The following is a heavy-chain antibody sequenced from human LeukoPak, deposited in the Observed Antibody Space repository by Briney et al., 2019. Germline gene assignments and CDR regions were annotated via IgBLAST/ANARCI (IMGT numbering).Heavy chain of an antibody. CDR1: GFTFSSYS. CDR2: ISSSSSYI. J-gene: IGHJ4*02. V-gene: IGHV3-21*01. CDR3: ATDYIVVVTATAVYDY. D-gene: IGHD2-21*02. Sequence: PGGSLRLSCAASGFTFSSYSMNWVRQAPGKGLEWVSSISSSSSYIYYADSAKGRFTISRDNAKNSLYLQMNSLRAEDTAVYYCATDYIVVVTATAVYDYWGQGTLVTVSS.